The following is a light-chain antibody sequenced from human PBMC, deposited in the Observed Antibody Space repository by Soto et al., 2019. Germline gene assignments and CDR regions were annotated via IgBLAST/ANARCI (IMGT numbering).Light chain of an antibody. J-gene: IGLJ2*01. CDR3: AAWDDSLNGVV. Sequence: QSVLAQPPSASGTPGERVTISCSGSSSNIGSNTVNWYQQFPGTAPKLLIYSYNQRPSGVPDRFSGSKSGTSASLAISGLQSEDEADYYCAAWDDSLNGVVFGGGTKRTVL. V-gene: IGLV1-44*01. CDR2: SYN. CDR1: SSNIGSNT.